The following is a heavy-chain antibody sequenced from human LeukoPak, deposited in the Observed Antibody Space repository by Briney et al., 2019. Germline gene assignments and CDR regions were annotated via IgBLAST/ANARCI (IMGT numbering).Heavy chain of an antibody. Sequence: GGSLRLSCAASGFTFSSYDMHWVRQATGKGLEWVSVIGTSGDTYYAGSVKGRFTISRENAKNSLYLQMNSLTAGDAAVYYCSRVGSSGWPNNFDSWGQGTLVTVSS. CDR1: GFTFSSYD. D-gene: IGHD6-19*01. CDR2: IGTSGDT. CDR3: SRVGSSGWPNNFDS. V-gene: IGHV3-13*01. J-gene: IGHJ4*02.